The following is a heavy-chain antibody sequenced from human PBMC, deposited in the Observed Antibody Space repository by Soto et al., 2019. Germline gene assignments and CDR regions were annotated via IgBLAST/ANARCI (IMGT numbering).Heavy chain of an antibody. CDR1: GGSVSSADWN. J-gene: IGHJ4*02. V-gene: IGHV4-30-4*08. Sequence: SETLSLTCTVSGGSVSSADWNWSWIRQTPGKGLEWIGHIYKGGRTYSNPSLMSRATISLDTSKNLFSLNLKSVTAADTAVYYCTRGPSGDKVDFWGQGLLVTVS. CDR3: TRGPSGDKVDF. CDR2: IYKGGRT. D-gene: IGHD7-27*01.